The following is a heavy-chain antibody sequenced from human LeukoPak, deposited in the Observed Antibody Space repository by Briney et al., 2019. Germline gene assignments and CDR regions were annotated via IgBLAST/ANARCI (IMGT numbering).Heavy chain of an antibody. D-gene: IGHD3-22*01. Sequence: PSETPSLTCTISGDSISSSSYYWGWIRQPPGKGLEWIGDIYYRGSTYYNPSLKSRVSISIDTSNNQFSLTLNSVTAADTALYFCARRRYYNSTGYLDWGQGTLVTVSS. CDR3: ARRRYYNSTGYLD. CDR2: IYYRGST. CDR1: GDSISSSSYY. V-gene: IGHV4-39*01. J-gene: IGHJ1*01.